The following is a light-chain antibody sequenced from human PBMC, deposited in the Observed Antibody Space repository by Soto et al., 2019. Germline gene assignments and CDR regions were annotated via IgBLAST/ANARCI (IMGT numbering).Light chain of an antibody. J-gene: IGLJ1*01. Sequence: QSALTQPRSVSGSPGQSVTISCTGTSSDVGGYNYVSWYQQHPGKAPKLMVYDASKRPSGVPDRFSGSKSGNTASLTISGLQAEDEADYYCCSYAGSYTPDGVGTGTKLTV. CDR2: DAS. CDR1: SSDVGGYNY. CDR3: CSYAGSYTPDG. V-gene: IGLV2-11*01.